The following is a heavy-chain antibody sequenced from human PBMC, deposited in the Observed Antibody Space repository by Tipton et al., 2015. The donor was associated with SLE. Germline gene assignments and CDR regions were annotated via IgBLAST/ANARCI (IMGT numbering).Heavy chain of an antibody. Sequence: SLRLSCAASGFAFDSYAMSWVRQAPGRGLEWVSSSSLRTYYADSVKGQFTISRDNSKNTLFLQMNSLRVEDTAVYYCAKDQCSRTSCYPTSLDSWGQGTLVTVSS. V-gene: IGHV3-23*01. CDR1: GFAFDSYA. D-gene: IGHD2-2*01. CDR2: SSLRT. J-gene: IGHJ4*02. CDR3: AKDQCSRTSCYPTSLDS.